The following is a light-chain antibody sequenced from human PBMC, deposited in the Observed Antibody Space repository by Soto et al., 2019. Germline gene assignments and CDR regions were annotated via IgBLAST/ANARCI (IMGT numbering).Light chain of an antibody. CDR1: QSISSNR. Sequence: ETVLTQSPASLSSSPGDRATLPCRASQSISSNRLAWYQQKPGQAPRLLIYAASSRAAGIPDRFSGSGSGTDFTLTISRLEPEDFAVYYCQQYESSPRTFGQGTKVDIK. J-gene: IGKJ1*01. V-gene: IGKV3-20*01. CDR3: QQYESSPRT. CDR2: AAS.